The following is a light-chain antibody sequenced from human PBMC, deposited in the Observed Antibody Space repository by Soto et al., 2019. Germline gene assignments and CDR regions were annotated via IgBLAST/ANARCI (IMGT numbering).Light chain of an antibody. V-gene: IGKV1-39*01. CDR3: QQSYSSRYT. Sequence: DIQMTQSPSSLSASVGDRVTITCRSSQSISSYLNWYQQKPGKAPKLLIYAASSLQSGVPSRFSSSGSGTDFTLTISSLQPEDFATHYCQQSYSSRYTFGQGTKLEIK. CDR2: AAS. J-gene: IGKJ2*01. CDR1: QSISSY.